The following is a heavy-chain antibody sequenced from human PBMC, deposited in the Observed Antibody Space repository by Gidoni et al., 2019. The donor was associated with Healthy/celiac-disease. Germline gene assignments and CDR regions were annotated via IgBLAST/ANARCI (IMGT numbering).Heavy chain of an antibody. V-gene: IGHV3-64D*09. Sequence: EVQLVESGGGLVQPGGSLRLSCSASGFTFSSYAMHWVRQAPGKGLEYVSAISSNGGSTYYADSVKGRFTISRDNSKNTLYLQMSSLRAEDTAVYYCVKDNIGLTVTEFDAFDIWGQGTMVTVSS. CDR2: ISSNGGST. D-gene: IGHD4-17*01. J-gene: IGHJ3*02. CDR1: GFTFSSYA. CDR3: VKDNIGLTVTEFDAFDI.